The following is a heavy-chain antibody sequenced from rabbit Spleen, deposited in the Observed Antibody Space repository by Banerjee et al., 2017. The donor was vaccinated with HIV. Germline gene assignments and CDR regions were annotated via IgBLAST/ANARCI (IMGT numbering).Heavy chain of an antibody. CDR3: ARDTSSSFSSYGMDL. J-gene: IGHJ6*01. Sequence: QSLEESGGDLVKPGASLTLTCKASGFSFSSSNWIYWVRQAPGKGLEWIACIYTGSSGDTYYATWAKGRFTISRSSSTTVTLQMTSLTAADTATYFCARDTSSSFSSYGMDLWGPGTLVTVS. D-gene: IGHD1-1*01. CDR2: IYTGSSGDT. V-gene: IGHV1S40*01. CDR1: GFSFSSSNW.